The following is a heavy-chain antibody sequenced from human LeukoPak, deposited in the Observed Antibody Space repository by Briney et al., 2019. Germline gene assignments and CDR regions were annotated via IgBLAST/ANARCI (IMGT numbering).Heavy chain of an antibody. D-gene: IGHD3-22*01. Sequence: PSETLSLTCTVSGGSISTSNYYWGWIRQPPGKGLEWVGSIYYSGGTYYNPSLKSRVTISVDTSKNQFSLNLSSVTAADTAVYYCARHSYYNEGSDNHYYFDYWGQGTLVTVSS. CDR3: ARHSYYNEGSDNHYYFDY. J-gene: IGHJ4*02. V-gene: IGHV4-39*01. CDR1: GGSISTSNYY. CDR2: IYYSGGT.